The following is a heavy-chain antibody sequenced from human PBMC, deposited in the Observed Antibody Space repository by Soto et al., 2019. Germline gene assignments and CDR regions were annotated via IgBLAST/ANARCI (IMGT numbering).Heavy chain of an antibody. Sequence: GSLRLSCAASGFTFSDYYMSWIRQAPGKGLEWVSYISSSSSYTNYADSVKGRFTISRDNAKNSLYLQMNSLRAEDTAVYYCARDRDDSSGYPHYFDYWGQGTLVTVSS. V-gene: IGHV3-11*06. D-gene: IGHD3-22*01. CDR2: ISSSSSYT. CDR3: ARDRDDSSGYPHYFDY. CDR1: GFTFSDYY. J-gene: IGHJ4*02.